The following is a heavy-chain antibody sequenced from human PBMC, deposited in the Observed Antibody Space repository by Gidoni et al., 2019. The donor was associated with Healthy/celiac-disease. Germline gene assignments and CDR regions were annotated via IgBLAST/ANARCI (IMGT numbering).Heavy chain of an antibody. V-gene: IGHV3-30*18. CDR3: AKDLDY. Sequence: QVQLVESGGGVVQPGRSLRLSCAASGFTFSSYGMHWVRQAPGKGLEWVAVISYDGSNKYYADPVKGRFTISRDNSKNTLYLQMNSLRAEDTAVYYCAKDLDYWGQGTLVTVSS. J-gene: IGHJ4*02. CDR2: ISYDGSNK. CDR1: GFTFSSYG.